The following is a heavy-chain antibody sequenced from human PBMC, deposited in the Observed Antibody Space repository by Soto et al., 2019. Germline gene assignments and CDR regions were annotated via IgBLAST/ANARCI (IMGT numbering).Heavy chain of an antibody. D-gene: IGHD1-26*01. Sequence: QVQLQESGPGLVKPSDTLSLTCAVSGYSISSSNWWGWIRQPPGKGLEWIGYIYYSGTTYYNPSLKSRAPMSVDTSKNQFSLKLTSVTAVDPAVYYCARREIQGPIDYWGQGTLVTVSS. CDR2: IYYSGTT. CDR1: GYSISSSNW. CDR3: ARREIQGPIDY. J-gene: IGHJ4*02. V-gene: IGHV4-28*01.